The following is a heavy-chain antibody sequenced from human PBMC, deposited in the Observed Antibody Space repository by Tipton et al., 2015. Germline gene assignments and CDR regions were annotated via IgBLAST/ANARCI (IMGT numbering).Heavy chain of an antibody. D-gene: IGHD6-13*01. CDR2: IQYSGST. J-gene: IGHJ5*02. Sequence: TLSLTCSVSSDSISKYYWSWIRQPPGKELEWIGYIQYSGSTNYNPSLKSRVTMSRDTSKNQFTLHLNSVTPDDTAMYYCARGAQHSTWSWGQGTLVTVSS. CDR3: ARGAQHSTWS. V-gene: IGHV4-59*12. CDR1: SDSISKYY.